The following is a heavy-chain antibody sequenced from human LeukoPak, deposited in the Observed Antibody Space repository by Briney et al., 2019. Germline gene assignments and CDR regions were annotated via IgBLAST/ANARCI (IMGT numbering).Heavy chain of an antibody. Sequence: PGGSLRLSCAASGFTFSSCGFNWVRQAPGKGLEWVSSISPTGTDRYYADSVRGRFTISRDNAKNSMYPQMDSLRDEDTAVYYCATETIGRHYDYWGQGTLLTVSS. CDR1: GFTFSSCG. J-gene: IGHJ4*02. D-gene: IGHD1-14*01. CDR3: ATETIGRHYDY. V-gene: IGHV3-21*01. CDR2: ISPTGTDR.